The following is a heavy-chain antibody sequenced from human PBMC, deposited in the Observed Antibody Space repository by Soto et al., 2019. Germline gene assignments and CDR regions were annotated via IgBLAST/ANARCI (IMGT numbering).Heavy chain of an antibody. Sequence: GASVKVSCKASGYTFTSYAMHWVRQAPGQRLEWMGWINAGNGNTKYSQKFQGRVTITRDTSASTAYMELSSLRSEDTAVYYCARFPGYCSSTSCPLGYYGMDVWGQGTTVTVSS. J-gene: IGHJ6*02. D-gene: IGHD2-2*01. CDR3: ARFPGYCSSTSCPLGYYGMDV. CDR1: GYTFTSYA. V-gene: IGHV1-3*01. CDR2: INAGNGNT.